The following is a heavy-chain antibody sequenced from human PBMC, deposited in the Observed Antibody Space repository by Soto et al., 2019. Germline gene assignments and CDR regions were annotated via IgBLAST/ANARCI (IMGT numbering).Heavy chain of an antibody. J-gene: IGHJ3*02. CDR2: ISGDGGST. CDR3: AKVRLCSSTSCYDAFDI. CDR1: GFTFDDYA. Sequence: GGSLRLSCAASGFTFDDYAMHWVRQAPGKGLEWVSLISGDGGSTYYADSVKGRFTISRDNSKNSLYLQMNSLRTEDTALYYGAKVRLCSSTSCYDAFDIWGQGTMVTVSS. D-gene: IGHD2-2*01. V-gene: IGHV3-43*02.